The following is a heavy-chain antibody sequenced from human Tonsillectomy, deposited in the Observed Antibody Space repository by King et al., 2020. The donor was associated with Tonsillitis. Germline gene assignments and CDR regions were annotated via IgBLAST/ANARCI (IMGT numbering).Heavy chain of an antibody. V-gene: IGHV3-23*04. Sequence: VQLVESGGGLVQPGGSLRLSCAASGFTFSTYAMSWVRQAPGKGLEWLSAISGSGGVTFYADSVKGRFTISRDNSKNTLCLQMTSLRAEDTAVYYCAKVRVDLTGETAFDYWGQGTLVTVSS. J-gene: IGHJ4*02. CDR2: ISGSGGVT. CDR3: AKVRVDLTGETAFDY. CDR1: GFTFSTYA. D-gene: IGHD3-9*01.